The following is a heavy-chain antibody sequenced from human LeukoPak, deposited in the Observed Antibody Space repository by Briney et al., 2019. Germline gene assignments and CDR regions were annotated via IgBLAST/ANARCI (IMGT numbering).Heavy chain of an antibody. V-gene: IGHV3-74*01. Sequence: GGSLRLSCAASGFTFSNYWMHWVRQAPGKGLVWVSRIKSDGSRTDYADSVKGRFTISRDNAKNTLYLQMDSLRADDTTIYYCAKVNVVVPAAGGAFDIWGQGTMVTVSS. D-gene: IGHD2-2*01. J-gene: IGHJ3*02. CDR2: IKSDGSRT. CDR1: GFTFSNYW. CDR3: AKVNVVVPAAGGAFDI.